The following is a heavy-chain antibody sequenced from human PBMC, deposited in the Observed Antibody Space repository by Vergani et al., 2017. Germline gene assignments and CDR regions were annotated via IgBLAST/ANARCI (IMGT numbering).Heavy chain of an antibody. J-gene: IGHJ4*02. CDR2: IYYSGST. V-gene: IGHV4-39*07. CDR1: GGSISSGGYY. Sequence: QVQLQESGPGLVKPSQTLSLTCTVSGGSISSGGYYWGWIRQPPGKGLEWIGSIYYSGSTYYNPSLKSRVTISVDTSKNQFSLKLSSVTAADTAVYYCARDGYCSGGSCYFGADYWGQGTLVTVSS. D-gene: IGHD2-15*01. CDR3: ARDGYCSGGSCYFGADY.